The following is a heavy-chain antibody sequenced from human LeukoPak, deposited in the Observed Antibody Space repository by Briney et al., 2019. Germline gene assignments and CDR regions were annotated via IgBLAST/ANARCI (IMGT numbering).Heavy chain of an antibody. J-gene: IGHJ4*02. Sequence: GGSLRLSCAGSGFTFSDYYMSWIRQAPGKRLEWVSYISSSGRTIYYADSVKGRFTSSRDNVKNSLYLQMNSLRAEDTAVYYCARSDCSSSSCYELDYWGQGTLVTVSS. V-gene: IGHV3-11*04. CDR2: ISSSGRTI. CDR1: GFTFSDYY. CDR3: ARSDCSSSSCYELDY. D-gene: IGHD2-2*01.